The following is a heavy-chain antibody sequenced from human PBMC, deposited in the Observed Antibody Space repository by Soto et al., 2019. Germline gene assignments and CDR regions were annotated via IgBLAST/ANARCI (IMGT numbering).Heavy chain of an antibody. CDR3: ARTSVNWGSRGLVDY. CDR2: LYWDDDK. Sequence: QITLKESGPTLVKPTQTLTLTCTFSGFSLSTSGVGVGWIRQPPGKALEWLAFLYWDDDKRYSPSLKSRLTITTATSKNQVLLTLTHMDPVDTATYYCARTSVNWGSRGLVDYWGQGTLVTVAS. CDR1: GFSLSTSGVG. D-gene: IGHD7-27*01. V-gene: IGHV2-5*02. J-gene: IGHJ4*02.